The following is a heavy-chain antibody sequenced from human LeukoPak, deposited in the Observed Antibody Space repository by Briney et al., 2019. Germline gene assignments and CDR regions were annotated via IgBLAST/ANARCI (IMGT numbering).Heavy chain of an antibody. Sequence: ASVKVSCKASGYMFTSYGISWVRKAPGQGLEWMGWISSYNGNTDYAQNLQGRVTMTTDTSTSTAYMELRSLTSDDTAVYYCAQDQGYTSSPYYFDYWGQGSLVTVSS. D-gene: IGHD6-13*01. V-gene: IGHV1-18*04. CDR3: AQDQGYTSSPYYFDY. J-gene: IGHJ4*02. CDR1: GYMFTSYG. CDR2: ISSYNGNT.